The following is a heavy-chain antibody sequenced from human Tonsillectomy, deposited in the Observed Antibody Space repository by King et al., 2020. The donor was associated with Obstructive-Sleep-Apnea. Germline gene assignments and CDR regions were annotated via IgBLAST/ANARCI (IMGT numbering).Heavy chain of an antibody. CDR3: AKPWVYGSGKDTADI. CDR2: ISGTADIT. CDR1: GVTFRSYI. D-gene: IGHD3-10*01. Sequence: VQLVESGGGLVQPGGSLRLSCAASGVTFRSYIMSWVRQAPGKGLEWVSAISGTADITYFADSIKGRFTLSLDNSKNTLYLQMNSLRAEDTAVYYCAKPWVYGSGKDTADIWGQGTMVTVSS. J-gene: IGHJ3*02. V-gene: IGHV3-23*04.